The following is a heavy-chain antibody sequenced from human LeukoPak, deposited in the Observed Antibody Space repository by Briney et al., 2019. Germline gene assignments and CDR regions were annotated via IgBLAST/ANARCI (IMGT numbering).Heavy chain of an antibody. CDR3: AKDRNPYYDFWSGYYGDY. D-gene: IGHD3-3*01. V-gene: IGHV3-66*02. Sequence: QPGGSLRLSCAASGFTVSSNYMSWVRQAPGKGLEWVSVIYSGGSTYYADSVKGRFTISRDNSKNTLYLQMNSLRAEDTAVYYCAKDRNPYYDFWSGYYGDYWGQGTLVTVSS. J-gene: IGHJ4*02. CDR2: IYSGGST. CDR1: GFTVSSNY.